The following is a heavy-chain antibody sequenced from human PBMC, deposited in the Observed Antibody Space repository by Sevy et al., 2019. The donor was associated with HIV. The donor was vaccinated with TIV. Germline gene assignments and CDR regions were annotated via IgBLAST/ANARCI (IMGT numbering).Heavy chain of an antibody. CDR3: ARRNDFDI. V-gene: IGHV4-59*08. Sequence: SETLSLTCTVSGGSINSDHWNWIRQPPGKGLEWIGYVYYTGGTNYNPSLKNRVTISVDRTKNKSSLKRTSVTAADTAVYYCARRNDFDIWGQGTMVTVSS. CDR2: VYYTGGT. J-gene: IGHJ3*02. CDR1: GGSINSDH.